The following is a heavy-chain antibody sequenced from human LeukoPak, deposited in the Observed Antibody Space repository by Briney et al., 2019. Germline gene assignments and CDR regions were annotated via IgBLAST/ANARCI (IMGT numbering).Heavy chain of an antibody. CDR1: GFTFSTYA. D-gene: IGHD2-2*01. V-gene: IGHV3-64*01. J-gene: IGHJ4*02. Sequence: GGSLRLSCAASGFTFSTYAMHWVRQAPGKGLEYVSAISSNGGSTYYANSVKGRFTISRDNSKNTLYLQMGSLRAGDMAVYYCARDYCSSTSCLLDYWGQGTLVTVSS. CDR2: ISSNGGST. CDR3: ARDYCSSTSCLLDY.